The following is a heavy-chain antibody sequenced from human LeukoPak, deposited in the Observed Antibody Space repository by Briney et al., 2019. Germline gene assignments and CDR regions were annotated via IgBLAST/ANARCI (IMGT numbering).Heavy chain of an antibody. CDR1: GFTFSNYW. D-gene: IGHD3-10*01. Sequence: GGSLRLSCAASGFTFSNYWMQWVRQAPGKGLEWVANINYDGSAKYYVDSVKGRFTISRDNSKNTLYLQMNSLRAEDTAVYYCATSSSLWGQGTLVTVSS. CDR3: ATSSSL. CDR2: INYDGSAK. J-gene: IGHJ4*02. V-gene: IGHV3-7*03.